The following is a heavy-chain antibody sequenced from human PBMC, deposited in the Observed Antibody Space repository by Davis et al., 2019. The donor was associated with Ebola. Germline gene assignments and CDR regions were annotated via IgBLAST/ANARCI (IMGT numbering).Heavy chain of an antibody. J-gene: IGHJ4*02. CDR1: GFTFSSYS. CDR3: AREEVLLRFGELLEPLKGIDY. V-gene: IGHV3-48*02. Sequence: GESLKISCAASGFTFSSYSMNWVRQAPGKGLEWVSYISSSSSTIYYADSVKGRFTISRDNAKNSLYLQMNSLRDEDTAVYYCAREEVLLRFGELLEPLKGIDYWGQGTLVTVSS. D-gene: IGHD3-10*01. CDR2: ISSSSSTI.